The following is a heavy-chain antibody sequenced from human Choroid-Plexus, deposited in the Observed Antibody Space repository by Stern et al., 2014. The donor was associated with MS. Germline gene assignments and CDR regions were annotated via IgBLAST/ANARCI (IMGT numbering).Heavy chain of an antibody. V-gene: IGHV3-30*18. D-gene: IGHD2/OR15-2a*01. CDR1: GFTFGSCA. CDR2: VSYDGSNK. J-gene: IGHJ5*02. Sequence: VQLEESGGGVVQPGRPLRLSCVASGFTFGSCAMHWVRQAPGQGLEWVAGVSYDGSNKYYADAGKGRFTISRDNSQNTLYMQMSSLRPEDTAVYYCAKDRQYLTYFFDHWGQGSLVTVSS. CDR3: AKDRQYLTYFFDH.